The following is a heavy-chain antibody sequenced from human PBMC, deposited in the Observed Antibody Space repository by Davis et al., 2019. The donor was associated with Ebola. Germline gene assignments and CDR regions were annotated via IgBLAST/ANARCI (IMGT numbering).Heavy chain of an antibody. Sequence: MPSETLSLTCSVSGGSISSNYYFWGWVRQPPGKGLEWIGSMAHSGRPYYSPSLETRVTISVDTSKSQLYLNLKSMTAADTAVYYCARRVTFDSWGQGVLVTVSS. V-gene: IGHV4-39*01. CDR1: GGSISSNYYF. CDR2: MAHSGRP. CDR3: ARRVTFDS. D-gene: IGHD2-21*02. J-gene: IGHJ4*02.